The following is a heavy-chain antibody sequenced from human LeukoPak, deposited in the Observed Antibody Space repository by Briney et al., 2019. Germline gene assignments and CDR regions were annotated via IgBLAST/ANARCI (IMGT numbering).Heavy chain of an antibody. D-gene: IGHD3-3*01. CDR3: ARGVSTYYDFWSGYPEAFDI. V-gene: IGHV3-30*02. CDR2: TRYDGSNK. Sequence: GGSLRLSCAASGFTFSSYGMHWVRQAPGKGLEWVAFTRYDGSNKYYADSVKGRFTISRDNSKNTLYLQMNSLRAEDTAVYYCARGVSTYYDFWSGYPEAFDIWGQGTMVTVSS. CDR1: GFTFSSYG. J-gene: IGHJ3*02.